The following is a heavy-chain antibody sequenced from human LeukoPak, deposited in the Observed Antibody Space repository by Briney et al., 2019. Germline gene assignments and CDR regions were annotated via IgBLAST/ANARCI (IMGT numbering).Heavy chain of an antibody. V-gene: IGHV3-7*01. CDR3: ARGPATSHGGRYYHYYMDV. D-gene: IGHD2-15*01. Sequence: GGSLRLSCAASGFTFSSYWMSWVRQAPGKGLEWVANIKQDGSEKYYVDSVKGRFTISRDNAKNSLYLQMNSLRAEDTAVYYCARGPATSHGGRYYHYYMDVWGKGTTVTVSS. CDR1: GFTFSSYW. CDR2: IKQDGSEK. J-gene: IGHJ6*03.